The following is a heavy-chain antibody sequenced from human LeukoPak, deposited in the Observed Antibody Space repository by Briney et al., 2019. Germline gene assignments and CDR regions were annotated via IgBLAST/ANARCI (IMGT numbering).Heavy chain of an antibody. CDR3: AKDRRRGYSGPLDY. J-gene: IGHJ4*02. CDR1: GFTFSSYG. D-gene: IGHD5-12*01. Sequence: GGSLRLSCAASGFTFSSYGMHWVRQAPGKGLEWVAVISYDGSNKYYADSVKGRFTISRDNSKNTLYLQMNSLRAEDTAVYYCAKDRRRGYSGPLDYWGQGTLVTVSS. V-gene: IGHV3-30*18. CDR2: ISYDGSNK.